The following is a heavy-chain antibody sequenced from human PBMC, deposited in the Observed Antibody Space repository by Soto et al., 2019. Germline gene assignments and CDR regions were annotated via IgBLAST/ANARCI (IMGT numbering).Heavy chain of an antibody. V-gene: IGHV1-69*10. CDR3: ARRYCSGGSCYYFDY. CDR1: GGTFSSYA. CDR2: IIPILGIA. Sequence: ASVKVSCKASGGTFSSYAISWVRQAPGQGLEWMGGIIPILGIANYAQKFQGRVTITADKSTSTAYMELSSLRSEDTAVYYCARRYCSGGSCYYFDYWGQGTLVTVSS. J-gene: IGHJ4*02. D-gene: IGHD2-15*01.